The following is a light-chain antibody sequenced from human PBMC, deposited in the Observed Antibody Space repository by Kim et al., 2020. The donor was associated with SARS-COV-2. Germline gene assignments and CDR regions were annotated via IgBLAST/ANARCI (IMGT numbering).Light chain of an antibody. Sequence: GDRVTLTCRASQSIDMWLAWYQQKPGKAPNLLIYKASTLQSGVPSRFSRSGSETDFTLTISSLQPHDLATYYCQQYSTYPWTFGQGTKVDIK. CDR1: QSIDMW. CDR2: KAS. V-gene: IGKV1-5*03. J-gene: IGKJ1*01. CDR3: QQYSTYPWT.